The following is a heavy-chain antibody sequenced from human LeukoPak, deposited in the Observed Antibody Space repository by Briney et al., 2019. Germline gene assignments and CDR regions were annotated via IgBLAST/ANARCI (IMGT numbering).Heavy chain of an antibody. Sequence: PGGSLRLSCAASGFTFSDYYMTWIRQAPRKGLEWVSYISGSSIHTNYADSVKGRFTISRDNARNSMYLQMNSLRVEDTAVYYCARRNKWNYIDYWGQGTLVTVSS. CDR1: GFTFSDYY. CDR3: ARRNKWNYIDY. D-gene: IGHD2-8*01. J-gene: IGHJ4*02. V-gene: IGHV3-11*06. CDR2: ISGSSIHT.